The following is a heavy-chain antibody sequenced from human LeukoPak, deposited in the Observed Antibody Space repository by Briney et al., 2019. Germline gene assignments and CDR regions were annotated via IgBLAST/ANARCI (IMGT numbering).Heavy chain of an antibody. J-gene: IGHJ6*03. Sequence: GASVKVSCKASGGTFSSYAISWVRQAPGQGLEWMGGIIPIFGTANYAQKFQGRVTITADESTSTAYMELSSPRSEDTAVYYCATADRGSGYYFYYYYYYMDVWGKGTTVTVSS. CDR2: IIPIFGTA. CDR1: GGTFSSYA. CDR3: ATADRGSGYYFYYYYYYMDV. D-gene: IGHD3-3*01. V-gene: IGHV1-69*13.